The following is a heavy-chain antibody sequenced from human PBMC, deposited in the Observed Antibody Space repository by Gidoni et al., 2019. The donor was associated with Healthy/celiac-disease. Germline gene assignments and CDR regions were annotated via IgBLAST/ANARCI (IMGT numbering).Heavy chain of an antibody. CDR3: ARGRWLAVDSLDP. D-gene: IGHD6-19*01. CDR1: GYTFSSYD. J-gene: IGHJ5*02. V-gene: IGHV1-8*01. Sequence: QVQLVQSGAEVKKPGASVQVSCKASGYTFSSYDINWVRQATGQGLEWMGWMNPNSGNTGYAQQFLGRVTMPRNTAISTAYMELSSLRSEDTAVYYCARGRWLAVDSLDPWGQGTLVTVSA. CDR2: MNPNSGNT.